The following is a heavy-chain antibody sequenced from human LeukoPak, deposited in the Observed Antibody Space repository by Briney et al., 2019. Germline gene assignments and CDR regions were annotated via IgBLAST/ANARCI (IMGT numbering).Heavy chain of an antibody. D-gene: IGHD1-26*01. CDR2: IKYDGSEK. CDR1: GFTFSVSW. CDR3: AKESLSGSHEHFDY. Sequence: GGSLRLSCAASGFTFSVSWMSWVRQAPGKGLEWVANIKYDGSEKYYVDSVKGRFTISRDNSKNSLYLQMNSLRTEDTALYYCAKESLSGSHEHFDYWGQGTLVTVSS. V-gene: IGHV3-7*03. J-gene: IGHJ4*02.